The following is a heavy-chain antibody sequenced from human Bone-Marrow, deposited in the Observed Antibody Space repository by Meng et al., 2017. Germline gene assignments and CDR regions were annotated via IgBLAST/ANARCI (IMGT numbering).Heavy chain of an antibody. CDR2: IYHSGST. Sequence: SETLSLTCAVSGYSISSGYYWGWIRQPPGKGLEWIGSIYHSGSTYYNPSLKSRVTISVDTSKNPFSLKLSSVTAADTAVYYCARDHYYYYGMDVWGQGTTVTVSS. CDR1: GYSISSGYY. V-gene: IGHV4-38-2*02. CDR3: ARDHYYYYGMDV. J-gene: IGHJ6*02.